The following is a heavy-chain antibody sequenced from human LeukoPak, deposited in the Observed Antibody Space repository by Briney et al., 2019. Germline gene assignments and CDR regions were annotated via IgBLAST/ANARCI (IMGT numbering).Heavy chain of an antibody. J-gene: IGHJ4*02. D-gene: IGHD6-19*01. Sequence: LGESLKISCQGSGYTFTTYWIGWVRQMPGKGLEWMGIIYPGDSDTRYSPSFQGQVTISADKSISTAYLQWSSLKASDTAIYYCARLDSRGWSLWGQGTLVTVSS. CDR2: IYPGDSDT. V-gene: IGHV5-51*01. CDR1: GYTFTTYW. CDR3: ARLDSRGWSL.